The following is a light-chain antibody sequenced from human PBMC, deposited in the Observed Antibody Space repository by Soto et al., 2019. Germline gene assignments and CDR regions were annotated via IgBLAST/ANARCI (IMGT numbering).Light chain of an antibody. Sequence: QSVLAQPASVSGSPGQSITISCTGTSXDVGGHNSVSWYRQDPGKAPKLMIYDVSNRPSGVSDRFSGSKSGNTASLTISGLQIEDEADYYCSSLTSSVTYVFGTGTKVTGL. CDR1: SXDVGGHNS. CDR3: SSLTSSVTYV. CDR2: DVS. V-gene: IGLV2-14*01. J-gene: IGLJ1*01.